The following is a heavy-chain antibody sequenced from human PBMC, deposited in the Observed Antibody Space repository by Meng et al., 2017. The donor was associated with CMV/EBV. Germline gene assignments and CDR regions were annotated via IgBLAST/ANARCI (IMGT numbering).Heavy chain of an antibody. CDR1: GFTFSSYW. D-gene: IGHD5-24*01. CDR3: ARGQPEMATAYYYYGMDV. CDR2: INSDGSST. J-gene: IGHJ6*02. Sequence: GESLKISCAASGFTFSSYWMHWVRQAPGKGLVWVSRINSDGSSTSYADSVKGRFTISRDNAKNTLYLQMNSLRAEYTAVYYCARGQPEMATAYYYYGMDVWGQGTTVTVSS. V-gene: IGHV3-74*01.